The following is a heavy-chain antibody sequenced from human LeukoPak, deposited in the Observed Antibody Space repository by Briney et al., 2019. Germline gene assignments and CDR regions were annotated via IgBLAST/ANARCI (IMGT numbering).Heavy chain of an antibody. Sequence: SETLSLTCTVSGGSISSYYWSWIRQPPGKGLEWIGYISTSGSTNYSPSLESRVTISVDRSKNQLSLKLRSVTAADTAVYYCARRTRGTYGADYYYSYYMDVWGKGTPVTVSS. D-gene: IGHD4-17*01. CDR2: ISTSGST. V-gene: IGHV4-4*09. J-gene: IGHJ6*03. CDR1: GGSISSYY. CDR3: ARRTRGTYGADYYYSYYMDV.